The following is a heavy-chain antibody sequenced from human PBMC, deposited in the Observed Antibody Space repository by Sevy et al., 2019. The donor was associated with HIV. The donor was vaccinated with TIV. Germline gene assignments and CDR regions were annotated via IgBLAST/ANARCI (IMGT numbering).Heavy chain of an antibody. CDR2: IYYIGNT. V-gene: IGHV4-59*08. Sequence: SETLSLTCTVSGGSITSLYWGWIRQPPGKGLEWIANIYYIGNTNYNPSLKSRVTISLDTSKNQFSLRLSSVTAADTAIYXCXGENAWGRGYSWGQGTLVTVSS. CDR3: XGENAWGRGYS. CDR1: GGSITSLY. D-gene: IGHD1-26*01. J-gene: IGHJ4*02.